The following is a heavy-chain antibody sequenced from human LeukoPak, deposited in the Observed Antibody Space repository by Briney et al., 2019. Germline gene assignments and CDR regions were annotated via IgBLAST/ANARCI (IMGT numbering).Heavy chain of an antibody. V-gene: IGHV4-31*03. J-gene: IGHJ6*02. CDR1: GGSISSGGYY. Sequence: SETLSLTCTVSGGSISSGGYYWSWIRQHPGKGLEWIGYIYHSGSTYYNPSLKSRVTISVDTSKNQFSLKLSSVTAADTAVYFCAREPPASSSWYRGMDVWGQGTTVTVSS. CDR3: AREPPASSSWYRGMDV. CDR2: IYHSGST. D-gene: IGHD6-13*01.